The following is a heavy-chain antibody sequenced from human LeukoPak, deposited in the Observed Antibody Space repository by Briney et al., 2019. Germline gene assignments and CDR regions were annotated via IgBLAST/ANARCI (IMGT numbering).Heavy chain of an antibody. Sequence: SVKVSCKASGGTFSSYAISWVRQAPGQGLEWMGGIIPIFGTANYAQKFQGRVTITADESTSTAYMELSSLRSEDTAVYYCARDMQRWLQSGTGFDPWGQGTLVTVS. CDR2: IIPIFGTA. V-gene: IGHV1-69*01. J-gene: IGHJ5*02. CDR3: ARDMQRWLQSGTGFDP. CDR1: GGTFSSYA. D-gene: IGHD5-24*01.